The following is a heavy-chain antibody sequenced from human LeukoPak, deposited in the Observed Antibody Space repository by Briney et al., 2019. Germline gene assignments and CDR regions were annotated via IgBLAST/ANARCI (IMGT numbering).Heavy chain of an antibody. D-gene: IGHD4-17*01. CDR2: ISGTGSTI. CDR1: GFTSSDYY. CDR3: ARAATPVTRPLLFDP. V-gene: IGHV3-11*04. Sequence: GGSLRLSCAASGFTSSDYYMSWIRQAPGKGLEWVSYISGTGSTIYYADSVKGRFTISRDNAKNSLYLQMNSLRAEDTAVYYFARAATPVTRPLLFDPWGQGTLVSV. J-gene: IGHJ5*02.